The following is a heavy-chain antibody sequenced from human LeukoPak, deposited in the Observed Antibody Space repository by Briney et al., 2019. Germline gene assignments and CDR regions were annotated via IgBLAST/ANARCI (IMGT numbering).Heavy chain of an antibody. CDR2: FIPVFGPA. CDR1: GGTFSNYA. V-gene: IGHV1-69*13. D-gene: IGHD2-2*01. Sequence: SVKVSCKASGGTFSNYAVSWVRQAPGQGLEWMGGFIPVFGPANYAQKFQGRVTITADESTSTAYMELSSLRSEDTAVYYCARVGVVPAAIFGKGNYYYYMDVWGKGTTVTISS. CDR3: ARVGVVPAAIFGKGNYYYYMDV. J-gene: IGHJ6*03.